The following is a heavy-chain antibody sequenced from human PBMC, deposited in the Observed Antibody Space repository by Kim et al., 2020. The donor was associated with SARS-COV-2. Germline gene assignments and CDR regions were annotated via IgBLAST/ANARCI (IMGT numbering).Heavy chain of an antibody. Sequence: NPPLKSRVTNSVNPSHNQFSRKLSSVTAADTAVYYCARENYYYYYGMDVWGQGTTVTVSS. V-gene: IGHV4-34*01. J-gene: IGHJ6*02. CDR3: ARENYYYYYGMDV.